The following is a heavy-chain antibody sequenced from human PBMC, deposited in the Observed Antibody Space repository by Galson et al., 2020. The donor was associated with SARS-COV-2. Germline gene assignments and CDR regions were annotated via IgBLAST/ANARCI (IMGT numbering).Heavy chain of an antibody. Sequence: ASVKVSCKPSGYTITGHYMHWVRQAPGQELEWMGWINPNSGCTKYAQKFQDSVTMTRDTSISTAYMELSRLRSDDAAMYYCARAGQSPDYYYCYNLDVWGQGTTVTVSS. CDR1: GYTITGHY. J-gene: IGHJ6*01. CDR2: INPNSGCT. D-gene: IGHD3-10*01. V-gene: IGHV1-2*02. CDR3: ARAGQSPDYYYCYNLDV.